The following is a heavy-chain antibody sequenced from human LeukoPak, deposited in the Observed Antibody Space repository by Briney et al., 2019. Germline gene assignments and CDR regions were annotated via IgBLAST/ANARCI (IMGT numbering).Heavy chain of an antibody. Sequence: ASVKVSCKASGYTFTGYYMHWVRQAPGQGLEWMGWINPNSDDTKYAQKFQGRVTMTRDTSISTVYMELSRLTSDDTAVYYCARGLRGSPAFDYWGEGTLVTVSS. J-gene: IGHJ4*02. CDR2: INPNSDDT. CDR1: GYTFTGYY. V-gene: IGHV1-2*02. CDR3: ARGLRGSPAFDY. D-gene: IGHD2-2*01.